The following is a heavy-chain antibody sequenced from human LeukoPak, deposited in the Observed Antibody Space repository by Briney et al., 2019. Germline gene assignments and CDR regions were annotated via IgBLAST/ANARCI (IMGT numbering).Heavy chain of an antibody. CDR1: GGTFSSYT. D-gene: IGHD3-3*01. CDR2: IIPILGIA. CDR3: ARDLGWSGYYEDAFDY. Sequence: GASVKVSCKASGGTFSSYTISWVRQAPGQGLEWMGRIIPILGIANYAQKFQGRVTITGDKSTSTAYMELSSVRSEDTAVYYCARDLGWSGYYEDAFDYWGQGTLVTVSS. J-gene: IGHJ4*02. V-gene: IGHV1-69*04.